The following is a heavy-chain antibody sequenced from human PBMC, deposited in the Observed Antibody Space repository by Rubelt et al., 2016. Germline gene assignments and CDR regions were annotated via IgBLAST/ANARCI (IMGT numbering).Heavy chain of an antibody. D-gene: IGHD1-7*01. CDR3: ARDLPPFRRYNWNFPLDY. V-gene: IGHV1-18*01. J-gene: IGHJ4*02. CDR1: GYTFTSYG. CDR2: ISAYNGNT. Sequence: QVQLVQSGAEVKKPGASVKVSCKASGYTFTSYGISWVRQAPGQGLEWMGWISAYNGNTNYAQKLPVRATMTTDTSTSTAYMELRSLRSDDTAVYYCARDLPPFRRYNWNFPLDYWGQGTLVTVSS.